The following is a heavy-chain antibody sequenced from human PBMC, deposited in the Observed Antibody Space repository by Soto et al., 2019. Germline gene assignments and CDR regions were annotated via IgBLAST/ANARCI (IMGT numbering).Heavy chain of an antibody. CDR1: GYTFTGYY. CDR3: ASTSGIAVAGFDY. CDR2: FNLNIVGT. J-gene: IGHJ4*02. D-gene: IGHD6-19*01. Sequence: GASVKVSCKASGYTFTGYYMHWVRQAPGQGLEWLGCFNLNIVGTNYAKNFQGWVTLTRDTSFSTAYLELSRLSFDDTAVYYCASTSGIAVAGFDYWGQGTLVTVSS. V-gene: IGHV1-2*04.